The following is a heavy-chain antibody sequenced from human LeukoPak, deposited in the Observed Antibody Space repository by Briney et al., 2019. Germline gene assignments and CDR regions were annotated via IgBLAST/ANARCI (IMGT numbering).Heavy chain of an antibody. CDR1: GFTFSSYA. CDR2: LRGTGDKS. J-gene: IGHJ4*02. CDR3: AKGSQWELLMGVFDY. Sequence: GGSLRLSCAASGFTFSSYAMSWVRQAPGKGLEWVSTLRGTGDKSFYADSVKGRLTISKDISKKTLYLQMNSLRADDTAVYYCAKGSQWELLMGVFDYWGQGTLVTVSS. D-gene: IGHD2-8*01. V-gene: IGHV3-23*01.